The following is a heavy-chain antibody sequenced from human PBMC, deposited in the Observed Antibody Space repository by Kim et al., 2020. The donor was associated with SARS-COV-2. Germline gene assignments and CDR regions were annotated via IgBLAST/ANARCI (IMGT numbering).Heavy chain of an antibody. V-gene: IGHV3-7*03. CDR3: ARARIDV. Sequence: GGSLRLSCAVSGFTFSSFWMTWVRQAPGKGLEWVADIKTDGSETYYADSVKGRFTISRDNAKKSMYLQMNSLRAEDTAVYYCARARIDVWGQGTTVTVSS. CDR1: GFTFSSFW. CDR2: IKTDGSET. J-gene: IGHJ6*02. D-gene: IGHD2-15*01.